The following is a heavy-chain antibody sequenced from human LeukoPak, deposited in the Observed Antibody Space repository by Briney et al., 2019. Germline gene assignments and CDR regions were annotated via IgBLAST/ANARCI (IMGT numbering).Heavy chain of an antibody. J-gene: IGHJ3*01. CDR1: GGSISSYY. D-gene: IGHD4-11*01. Sequence: PSETLSLTCTVSGGSISSYYWSWIRQPPGKGPEWIGYVYHKGDTSYSPSLDSRVSISVDTSKKQFSLKLNSVTAADTAMYYCARHVTVTYDAFDLWGQGTMVTVSS. CDR3: ARHVTVTYDAFDL. CDR2: VYHKGDT. V-gene: IGHV4-59*08.